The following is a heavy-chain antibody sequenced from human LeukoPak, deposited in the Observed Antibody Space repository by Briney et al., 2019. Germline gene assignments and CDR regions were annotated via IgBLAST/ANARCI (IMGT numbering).Heavy chain of an antibody. CDR2: ISYDGSNK. Sequence: GRSLRLSCAASGFTFSSYGMHWVRQAPGKGLEWVAVISYDGSNKYYADSVKGRFTISRDNSKNTLYLQMNSLRAEDTAVYYCARGSQLGSKLRLGELSLPHYWGQGTLVTVSS. V-gene: IGHV3-33*05. CDR1: GFTFSSYG. J-gene: IGHJ4*02. CDR3: ARGSQLGSKLRLGELSLPHY. D-gene: IGHD3-16*02.